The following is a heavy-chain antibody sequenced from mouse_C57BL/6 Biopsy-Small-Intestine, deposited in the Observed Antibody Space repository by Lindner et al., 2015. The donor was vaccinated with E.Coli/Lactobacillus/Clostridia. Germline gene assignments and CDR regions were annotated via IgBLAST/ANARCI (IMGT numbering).Heavy chain of an antibody. D-gene: IGHD1-1*01. CDR1: GYPFNDYY. Sequence: SVKVSCKASGYPFNDYYINWVRQAPGQGLEWMGWINPDSGVTNYAQKFQGRVTMTRATSISTAYMELSSLRSDDTAVYYCARHYYYYDSSGTPHFYGVDVWGQGTAVTVSS. J-gene: IGHJ1*01. CDR3: ARHYYYYDSSGTPHFYGVDV. V-gene: IGHV1-84*02. CDR2: INPDSGVT.